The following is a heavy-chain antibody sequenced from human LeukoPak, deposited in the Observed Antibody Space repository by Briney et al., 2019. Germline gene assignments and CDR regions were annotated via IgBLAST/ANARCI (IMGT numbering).Heavy chain of an antibody. J-gene: IGHJ4*02. Sequence: GASVRVSCTASGYAFTVDYMHWGRQAPGQGGEWMGWINPNSGGTNYAKKFQGRVTMTRDTSISTAYMELSRLRSDDTAVYYCARRGASSGYYNFDYWGQGTLVTVSS. CDR1: GYAFTVDY. D-gene: IGHD3-22*01. CDR3: ARRGASSGYYNFDY. CDR2: INPNSGGT. V-gene: IGHV1-2*02.